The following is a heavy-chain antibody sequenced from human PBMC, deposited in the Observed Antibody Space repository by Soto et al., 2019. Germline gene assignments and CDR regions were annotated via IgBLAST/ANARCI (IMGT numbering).Heavy chain of an antibody. Sequence: SLRLSCTASGFTFGDYAMSWFRQAPGKGLEWVGFIRSKAYGGTTEYAASVKGRFTISRDDSKSIAYLQMNSLKTEDTAVYYCTRDSEVVRCYYYGMDVWGQGTTVTVPS. J-gene: IGHJ6*02. V-gene: IGHV3-49*03. D-gene: IGHD3-10*01. CDR3: TRDSEVVRCYYYGMDV. CDR1: GFTFGDYA. CDR2: IRSKAYGGTT.